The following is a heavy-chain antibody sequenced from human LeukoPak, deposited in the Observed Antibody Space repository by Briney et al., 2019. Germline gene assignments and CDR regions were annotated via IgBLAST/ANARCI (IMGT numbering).Heavy chain of an antibody. CDR3: ARDQYSYAHAAH. CDR1: GFTFNSYA. CDR2: ISGTGDNT. Sequence: GGSLRLSCAASGFTFNSYAMTWVRQAPGKGLEWVSVISGTGDNTYYADSVKGRFTISRDNSKNTLHLQMNSLRAEDTAVYYCARDQYSYAHAAHWGQGTLVTVSS. V-gene: IGHV3-23*01. D-gene: IGHD5-18*01. J-gene: IGHJ4*02.